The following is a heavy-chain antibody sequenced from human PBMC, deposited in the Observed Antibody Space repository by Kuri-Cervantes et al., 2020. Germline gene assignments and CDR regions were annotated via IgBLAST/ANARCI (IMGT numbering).Heavy chain of an antibody. V-gene: IGHV1-18*01. CDR1: GYTFTNYG. CDR2: ISAYNGNT. J-gene: IGHJ3*02. Sequence: ASVKVSCKASGYTFTNYGISWVRQAPGQGLEWMGWISAYNGNTNYAQNLQGRVTMTTNTSTSTAYMELSSLRSEDTAVYYCARCPYGGNAFLQNPQYDAFDIWGQGTMVTVSS. D-gene: IGHD4-23*01. CDR3: ARCPYGGNAFLQNPQYDAFDI.